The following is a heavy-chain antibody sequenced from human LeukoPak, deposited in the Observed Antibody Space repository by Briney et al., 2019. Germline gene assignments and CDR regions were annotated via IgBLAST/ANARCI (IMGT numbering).Heavy chain of an antibody. CDR2: IWFDGSNK. CDR3: VRDPSGSGFAFDS. CDR1: GFIFSNDV. Sequence: GGSLRLSCAASGFIFSNDVMHWVRQAPGEGLEWVAFIWFDGSNKHYADSVKGRFTISRDNSEDTLYLQMNSLRAEDTAVYYCVRDPSGSGFAFDSWGQGALVTVSS. J-gene: IGHJ4*02. D-gene: IGHD1-1*01. V-gene: IGHV3-33*01.